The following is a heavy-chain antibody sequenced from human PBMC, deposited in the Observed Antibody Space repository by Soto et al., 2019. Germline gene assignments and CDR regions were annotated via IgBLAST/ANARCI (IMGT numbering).Heavy chain of an antibody. V-gene: IGHV1-3*05. CDR1: GYTFTSYA. CDR3: ARSPGGWLYYFDY. CDR2: INAGNGNT. D-gene: IGHD6-19*01. Sequence: QVQLVQSGAEEKKPGASVKVSCKASGYTFTSYAMHWVRQAPGQRLEWVGWINAGNGNTKYSQKFQDRVTTTRDTSTSTAYMELTSLSSEDTAVYYCARSPGGWLYYFDYWGQGTLVTVSS. J-gene: IGHJ4*02.